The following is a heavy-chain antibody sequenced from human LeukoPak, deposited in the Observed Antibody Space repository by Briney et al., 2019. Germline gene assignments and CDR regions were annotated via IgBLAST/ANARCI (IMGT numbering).Heavy chain of an antibody. CDR2: INPSGGST. CDR1: GYTFTSYY. D-gene: IGHD3-22*01. J-gene: IGHJ4*02. V-gene: IGHV1-46*01. Sequence: ASVKVSCKASGYTFTSYYMHWVRQAPGQGLEWMGIINPSGGSTNYAQKFQGRVTITADKSTSTAYMELSSLRSEDTAVYYCASNTYYYDSSGYYEDYWGQGTLVTVSS. CDR3: ASNTYYYDSSGYYEDY.